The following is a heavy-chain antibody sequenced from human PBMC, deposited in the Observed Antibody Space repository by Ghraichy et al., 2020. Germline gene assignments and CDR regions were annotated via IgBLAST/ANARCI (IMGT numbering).Heavy chain of an antibody. V-gene: IGHV3-23*01. D-gene: IGHD3-22*01. J-gene: IGHJ6*02. CDR2: ISGSGGST. CDR3: AKDIGAPEYYYDSSGFREVGYYYGMDV. Sequence: GGSLRLSCAASGFTFSSYAMSWVRQAPGKGLEWVSAISGSGGSTYYADSVKGRFTISRDNSKNTLYLQMNSLRAEDTAVYYCAKDIGAPEYYYDSSGFREVGYYYGMDVWGQGTTVTVSS. CDR1: GFTFSSYA.